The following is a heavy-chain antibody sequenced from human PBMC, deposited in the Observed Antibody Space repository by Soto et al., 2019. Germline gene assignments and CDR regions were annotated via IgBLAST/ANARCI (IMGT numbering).Heavy chain of an antibody. CDR2: IKQDGSEK. CDR3: ARDVATVTNRLGGDNY. V-gene: IGHV3-7*04. J-gene: IGHJ4*02. CDR1: GFTFSRDW. Sequence: EVQLVESGGGLVQPGGSLRLSCAASGFTFSRDWMSWVRQAPGKGLAWVANIKQDGSEKYYVDSVKGRFTISRDNAKNSLYLQMNSLRAEDTAVYYCARDVATVTNRLGGDNYWGQGTLVTVSS. D-gene: IGHD4-17*01.